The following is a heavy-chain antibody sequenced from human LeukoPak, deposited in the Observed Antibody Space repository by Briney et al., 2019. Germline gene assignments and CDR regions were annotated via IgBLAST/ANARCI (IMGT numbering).Heavy chain of an antibody. J-gene: IGHJ4*02. D-gene: IGHD3-10*01. Sequence: SETLSLTCSVSGDSISSGRNYWGWIRQPPGKGLEWIGSIYYSGSTYYNPSLKSRVTVSVDTSKNQFSLKLSSVTAADTAVYYCARRPYYYGSDPFDYWGQGTLVTVSS. V-gene: IGHV4-39*07. CDR1: GDSISSGRNY. CDR3: ARRPYYYGSDPFDY. CDR2: IYYSGST.